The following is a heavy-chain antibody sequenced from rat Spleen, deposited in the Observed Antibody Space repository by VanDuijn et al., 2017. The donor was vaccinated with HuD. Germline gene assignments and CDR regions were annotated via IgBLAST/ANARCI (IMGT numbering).Heavy chain of an antibody. J-gene: IGHJ2*01. CDR2: IWGNGNP. V-gene: IGHV2-13*01. CDR1: GFSLSNYG. Sequence: QVQLKESGPGLVQPSQTLSLTCTVSGFSLSNYGVIWVRQPPGKGLEWMGVIWGNGNPNYNSALKSRLSITRDTSKSQVYLKMNSLQSEDTATYYCARGGIPHYFDYWGQGVMVTVSS. CDR3: ARGGIPHYFDY. D-gene: IGHD2-2*01.